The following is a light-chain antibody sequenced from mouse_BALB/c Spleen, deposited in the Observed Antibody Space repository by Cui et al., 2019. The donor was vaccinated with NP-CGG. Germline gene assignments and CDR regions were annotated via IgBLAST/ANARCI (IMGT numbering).Light chain of an antibody. CDR3: ALWYSNHWV. V-gene: IGLV1*01. CDR1: TGAVTTSNY. J-gene: IGLJ1*01. CDR2: GTN. Sequence: VTQESALTTSPGETVTLTCRSSTGAVTTSNYANWVQEKPDHLFTGLIGGTNNRVPGVPARFSGSLIGDKAALTITGAQTEDEAIYFCALWYSNHWVFGGGTKLTVL.